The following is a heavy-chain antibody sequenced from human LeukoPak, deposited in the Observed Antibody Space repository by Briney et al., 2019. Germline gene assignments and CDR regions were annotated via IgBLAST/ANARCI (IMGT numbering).Heavy chain of an antibody. D-gene: IGHD3-22*01. CDR1: GFTFSSYG. CDR2: ISYDGSNK. J-gene: IGHJ4*02. CDR3: AKDAGITMIVVVYYFDY. Sequence: GGSLRLSCAASGFTFSSYGMHWVRQAPGKGLEWVAVISYDGSNKYYADSVKGRFTISRDNSKNTLYLQMNSLRAEDTAVYYCAKDAGITMIVVVYYFDYWGQGTLVTVSS. V-gene: IGHV3-30*18.